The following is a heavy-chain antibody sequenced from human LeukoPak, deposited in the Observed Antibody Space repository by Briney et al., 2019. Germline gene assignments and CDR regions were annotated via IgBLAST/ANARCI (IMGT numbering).Heavy chain of an antibody. CDR3: ARLSISPTYYFDY. V-gene: IGHV4-34*01. CDR2: INHSGST. CDR1: GGSLSGYY. Sequence: SETLSLTCAVYGGSLSGYYWSWIRQPPGKGLEWIGEINHSGSTNYNPSLKSRVTISVDTSKNQFSLKLSSVTAADTAVYYCARLSISPTYYFDYWGQGTLVTVSS. J-gene: IGHJ4*02. D-gene: IGHD3-16*02.